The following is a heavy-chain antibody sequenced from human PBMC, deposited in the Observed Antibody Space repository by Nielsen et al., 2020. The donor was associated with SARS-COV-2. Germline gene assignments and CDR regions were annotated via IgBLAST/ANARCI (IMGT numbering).Heavy chain of an antibody. D-gene: IGHD6-13*01. V-gene: IGHV1-2*04. Sequence: ASVKVSCKASGYTFTNYYMHWVRQAPGQGLEWMGWINPNSGGTNYAQKFQGWVTMTRDTSISTAYMELSRLRSDDTAVYYCARTRRSSWGHFDYWGQGTLVTVSS. CDR1: GYTFTNYY. CDR3: ARTRRSSWGHFDY. CDR2: INPNSGGT. J-gene: IGHJ4*02.